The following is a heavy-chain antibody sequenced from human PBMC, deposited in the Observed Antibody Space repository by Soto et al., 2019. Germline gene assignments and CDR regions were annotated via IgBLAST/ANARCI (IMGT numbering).Heavy chain of an antibody. V-gene: IGHV1-46*02. J-gene: IGHJ1*01. CDR3: XXXXXXXXXXXXXAX. CDR1: GXDXNAYH. Sequence: QVLLTQSGAEVRKPGASVKXSCKASGXDXNAYHMHWVRQAPGQGLEWMGIINPTGGTSNNAAKFQGRVSLTSEMSTSTIYMELSGLXXDXXXXXXXXXXXXXXXXXXXXAXXGXGTXVTVSS. CDR2: INPTGGTS.